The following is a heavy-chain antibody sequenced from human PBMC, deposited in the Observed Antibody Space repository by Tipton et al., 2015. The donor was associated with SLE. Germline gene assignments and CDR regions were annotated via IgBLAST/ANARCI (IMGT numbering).Heavy chain of an antibody. D-gene: IGHD3-16*01. J-gene: IGHJ2*01. CDR1: GGSISSGSYY. Sequence: TLSLTCTVSGGSISSGSYYWSWIRQPAGKGLEWIGRIYTSGSTNYNPSLKSRVTISVDTSKNQFSLKLSSVTAADTAVYYCARGDRLPSHVSWYFDLWGRGTLVTVSS. CDR2: IYTSGST. CDR3: ARGDRLPSHVSWYFDL. V-gene: IGHV4-61*02.